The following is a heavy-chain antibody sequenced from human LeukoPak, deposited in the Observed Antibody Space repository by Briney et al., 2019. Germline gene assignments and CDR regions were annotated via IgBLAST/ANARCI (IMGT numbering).Heavy chain of an antibody. V-gene: IGHV4-59*08. CDR1: GGSISSYY. CDR2: IYYSGST. J-gene: IGHJ5*02. Sequence: SETLSLTCTVSGGSISSYYWSWIRQPPGNGLEWIGYIYYSGSTNYNPSFKSRVTISVDTSKNQFSLKLSSVTAADTAVYYCARRGVVVVGSNWFDPWGQGALVTVSS. CDR3: ARRGVVVVGSNWFDP. D-gene: IGHD2-15*01.